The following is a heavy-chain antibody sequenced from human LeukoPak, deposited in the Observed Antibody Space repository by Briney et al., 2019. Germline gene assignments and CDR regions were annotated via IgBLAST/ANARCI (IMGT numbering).Heavy chain of an antibody. CDR1: GYTLTGYY. CDR3: ATNILVRDIINWFDP. Sequence: ASVKVSFKASGYTLTGYYMHWVRQAPGHGLEWMGWIKPNSGGTRSAQKFQGRVTMTRDTSISTAYMELSSLRYDDTAVYYCATNILVRDIINWFDPWGQGTLVTVSS. V-gene: IGHV1-2*02. D-gene: IGHD3-10*01. J-gene: IGHJ5*02. CDR2: IKPNSGGT.